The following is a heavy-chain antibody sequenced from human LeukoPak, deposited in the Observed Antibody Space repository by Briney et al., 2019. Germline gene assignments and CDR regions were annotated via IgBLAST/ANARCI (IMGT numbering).Heavy chain of an antibody. V-gene: IGHV3-30*03. CDR3: AIDRQQLVVLTYYYGMDV. CDR1: GFTLSSYG. D-gene: IGHD6-13*01. Sequence: GGSLGLSCAASGFTLSSYGMQWVREAPGKRMEGVAVISYGGSNKYYADSVNGRFTMSRDNSKNTVYLQMHSLRAEDTAVYYCAIDRQQLVVLTYYYGMDVWRQGNTVTVSS. J-gene: IGHJ6*02. CDR2: ISYGGSNK.